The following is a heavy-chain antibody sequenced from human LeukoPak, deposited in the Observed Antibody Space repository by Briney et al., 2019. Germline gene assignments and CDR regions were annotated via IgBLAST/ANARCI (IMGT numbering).Heavy chain of an antibody. D-gene: IGHD3-10*01. Sequence: GGSLRLSCAASGFTFSICWMGWVRQAPGKGLEWVATIKQDGGEKFYVDSVKGRFTISRDNAKNSLYLQMNSLRADDTAVYYCARVRPGTYFDYWGQGTLVTISS. J-gene: IGHJ4*02. CDR2: IKQDGGEK. CDR1: GFTFSICW. CDR3: ARVRPGTYFDY. V-gene: IGHV3-7*01.